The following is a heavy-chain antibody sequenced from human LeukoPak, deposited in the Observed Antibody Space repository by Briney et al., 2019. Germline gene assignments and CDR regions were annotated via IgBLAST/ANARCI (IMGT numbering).Heavy chain of an antibody. CDR1: GFSFSSYG. D-gene: IGHD4-23*01. V-gene: IGHV3-30*18. CDR3: AKDRWRGSYYDY. J-gene: IGHJ4*02. CDR2: ISHDGSNK. Sequence: GGSLRLSCAASGFSFSSYGMHWVRQAPGKGLEWVAVISHDGSNKYYADSVKGRFTISRDNSKNTLYLQMNSLRAEDTAVYYCAKDRWRGSYYDYWGQGTLVSVSS.